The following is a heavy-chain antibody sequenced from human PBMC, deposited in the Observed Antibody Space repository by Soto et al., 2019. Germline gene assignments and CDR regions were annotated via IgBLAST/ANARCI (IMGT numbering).Heavy chain of an antibody. V-gene: IGHV5-10-1*01. CDR2: IDPSDSYT. CDR3: ARRPYCSGGSCPLGMDV. J-gene: IGHJ6*02. D-gene: IGHD2-15*01. Sequence: GESLKISCKGSGYSFTSYWISWVRQMPGKGLEWMGRIDPSDSYTNYSPSFQGHVTISADKSISTAYLQWSSLKASDTAMYYCARRPYCSGGSCPLGMDVWRQGTTVTVSS. CDR1: GYSFTSYW.